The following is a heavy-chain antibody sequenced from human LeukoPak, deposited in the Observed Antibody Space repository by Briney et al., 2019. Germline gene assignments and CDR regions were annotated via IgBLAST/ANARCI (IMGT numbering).Heavy chain of an antibody. CDR2: INPNSGGT. V-gene: IGHV1-2*02. CDR1: GYTFTDYY. CDR3: ARVGYCTSTSCFLPDY. J-gene: IGHJ4*02. Sequence: GASVNVSCKASGYTFTDYYMHWVRQAPGQGLEWMGWINPNSGGTKFAQKFQGRVTVTRDTSIRTAYMELSRLRSDDTAVYYCARVGYCTSTSCFLPDYWGQGTLVTVSS. D-gene: IGHD2-2*01.